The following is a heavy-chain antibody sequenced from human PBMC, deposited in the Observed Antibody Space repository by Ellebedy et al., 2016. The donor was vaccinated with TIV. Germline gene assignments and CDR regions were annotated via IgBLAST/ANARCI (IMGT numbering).Heavy chain of an antibody. V-gene: IGHV3-7*01. J-gene: IGHJ3*02. CDR1: GFSFRSYW. CDR3: ATDGSYGDYRSPTHAFVM. D-gene: IGHD4-17*01. CDR2: INQDGSDK. Sequence: GGSLRLSCGASGFSFRSYWMTWVRQAPGKGLEWVANINQDGSDKYYEDSVKGRFTIARDNAKNSLFLQMSSLRVEDTDVYYCATDGSYGDYRSPTHAFVMWGQGTMVAVSS.